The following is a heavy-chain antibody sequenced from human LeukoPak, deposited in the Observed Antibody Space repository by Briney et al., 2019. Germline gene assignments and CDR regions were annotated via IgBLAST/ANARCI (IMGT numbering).Heavy chain of an antibody. V-gene: IGHV1-18*01. CDR1: GYTFTSYG. CDR2: ISAYNGNT. D-gene: IGHD2-2*01. CDR3: ARDQGVVVPAAERGWFDP. J-gene: IGHJ5*01. Sequence: ASVKVSCKASGYTFTSYGISWVRRAPGQGLEWMGWISAYNGNTNYAQKLQGRVTMTTDTSTSTAYMELRSLRSDDTAVYYCARDQGVVVPAAERGWFDPWGQGTLVTVSS.